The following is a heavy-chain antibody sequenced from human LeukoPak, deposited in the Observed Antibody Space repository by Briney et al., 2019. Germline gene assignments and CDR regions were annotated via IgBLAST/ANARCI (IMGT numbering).Heavy chain of an antibody. CDR1: GYTFTSYY. Sequence: ASVKVSCKASGYTFTSYYMHWVRQAPGQGLEWMGIINPSGGSTSYAQKFQGRVTMTRDMSTSTVYMELSSLRSDDTAVYYCARRKKGQWGINWFDPWGQGTLVTVSS. CDR3: ARRKKGQWGINWFDP. V-gene: IGHV1-46*01. CDR2: INPSGGST. J-gene: IGHJ5*02. D-gene: IGHD3-16*01.